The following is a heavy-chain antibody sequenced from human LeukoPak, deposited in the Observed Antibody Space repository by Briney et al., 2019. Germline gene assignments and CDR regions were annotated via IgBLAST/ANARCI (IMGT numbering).Heavy chain of an antibody. CDR1: GGTFSSYA. V-gene: IGHV1-69*10. CDR3: ARERMAWISPTRDHYYYYGMDV. Sequence: SVRVSCKASGGTFSSYAMSWVRQAPGQGLEWMGGIIPIFGIANYAETVKGRVTITGDKSTRTAYMELSSLRSEDTAVYYCARERMAWISPTRDHYYYYGMDVWGQGTTVTVSS. CDR2: IIPIFGIA. J-gene: IGHJ6*02. D-gene: IGHD5-12*01.